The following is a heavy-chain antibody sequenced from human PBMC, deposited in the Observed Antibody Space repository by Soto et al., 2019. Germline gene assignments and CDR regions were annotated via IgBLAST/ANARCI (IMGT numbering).Heavy chain of an antibody. V-gene: IGHV2-5*02. CDR2: IYWDDDK. CDR1: GFSLTTSGVG. CDR3: AHRVLRTVFGLVTMTAIYFDF. J-gene: IGHJ4*02. Sequence: QITLNESGPPVVRPTEPLTLTCRFSGFSLTTSGVGVGWIRQSPGKAPEWLALIYWDDDKRYSASLKSRLTITKDTSKNQVVLTVSDLDPTDTATYYCAHRVLRTVFGLVTMTAIYFDFWGQGTPVAVSS. D-gene: IGHD3-3*01.